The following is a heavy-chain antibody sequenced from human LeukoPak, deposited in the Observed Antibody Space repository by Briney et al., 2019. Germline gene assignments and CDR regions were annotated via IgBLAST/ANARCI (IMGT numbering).Heavy chain of an antibody. CDR3: ARDADGYED. D-gene: IGHD5-24*01. CDR1: GFTFNNYW. J-gene: IGHJ4*02. Sequence: GGSLRLSCAASGFTFNNYWMTWFRQAPGKGLEWVANIKEDGSEDYYADSVKGRFAISKDNAKNSLYLQMNSLRAEDTAMYYCARDADGYEDWGQGTLVIVSS. CDR2: IKEDGSED. V-gene: IGHV3-7*01.